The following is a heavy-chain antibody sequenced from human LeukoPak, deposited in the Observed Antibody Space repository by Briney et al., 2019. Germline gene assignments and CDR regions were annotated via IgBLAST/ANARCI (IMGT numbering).Heavy chain of an antibody. CDR1: GFTFSSYA. V-gene: IGHV3-30-3*01. CDR3: ARGTLYGSRFHYESRGMDV. J-gene: IGHJ6*02. Sequence: GGSLRLSCAASGFTFSSYAMHWVRQAPGKGLEWVAVISYDGSNKYYADSVKGRFTISRDNSKNTLYLQMNSLRAEDTAVYYCARGTLYGSRFHYESRGMDVWGQGTTVTVSS. D-gene: IGHD4-23*01. CDR2: ISYDGSNK.